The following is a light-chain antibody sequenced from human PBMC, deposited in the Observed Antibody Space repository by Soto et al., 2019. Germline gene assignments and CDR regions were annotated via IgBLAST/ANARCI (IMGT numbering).Light chain of an antibody. J-gene: IGLJ1*01. CDR1: SSDVGSYNL. Sequence: QSVLPQPASVSGSPGQSITISCTGTSSDVGSYNLVSWYQQHPGKAPKLMIFEGSKRPSGVSNRFSGSKSGNTASLTISGLQAEDEADYYCCSYAGNSNYVFGTGTKVTVL. V-gene: IGLV2-23*01. CDR2: EGS. CDR3: CSYAGNSNYV.